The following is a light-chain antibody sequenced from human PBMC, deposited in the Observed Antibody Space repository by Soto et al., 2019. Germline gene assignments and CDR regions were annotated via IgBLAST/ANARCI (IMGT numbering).Light chain of an antibody. CDR2: LGS. J-gene: IGKJ4*01. CDR1: RSLLHSNGYNY. V-gene: IGKV2-28*01. Sequence: DIVMTQSPLSLPVTPGEPASISCRSTRSLLHSNGYNYLHWYLQKPGQSPQLLMYLGSTRASGVPERFSGSGSGTDFTQKISKGEAEDVGVYYCMQALQTPVTFGGGTKVEIK. CDR3: MQALQTPVT.